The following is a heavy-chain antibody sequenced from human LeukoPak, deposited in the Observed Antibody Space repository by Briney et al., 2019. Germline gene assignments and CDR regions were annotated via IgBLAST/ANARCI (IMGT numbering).Heavy chain of an antibody. J-gene: IGHJ5*02. CDR2: VYHTGTT. CDR1: GYSISSGYF. CDR3: ARDLGLTISANWFDP. D-gene: IGHD3-3*01. V-gene: IGHV4-38-2*02. Sequence: SETLSLTCGVSGYSISSGYFWVWIRQPPGKGLEWIGSVYHTGTTYYNPSLRSPVTISVDTSKNQFSLELNSVTAADTAVYYCARDLGLTISANWFDPWGQGTLVTVSS.